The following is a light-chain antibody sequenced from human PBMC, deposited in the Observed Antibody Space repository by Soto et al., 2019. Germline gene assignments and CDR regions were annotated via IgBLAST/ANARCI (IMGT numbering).Light chain of an antibody. CDR1: QSVSRY. Sequence: EIRMSQSPVTLSVSPGERATLSCRASQSVSRYLAWYQQKPGQAPRLLIYDASNRATGIPARFSGSGSGTDFTLTISSLEPEDFAVYYCQQRSNWPWTFGQGTKVDI. V-gene: IGKV3-11*01. CDR3: QQRSNWPWT. J-gene: IGKJ1*01. CDR2: DAS.